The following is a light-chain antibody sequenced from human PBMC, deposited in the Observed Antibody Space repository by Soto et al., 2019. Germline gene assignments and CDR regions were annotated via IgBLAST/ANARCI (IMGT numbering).Light chain of an antibody. CDR3: QQYGGSPFT. J-gene: IGKJ3*01. Sequence: EIVLTQSPDTLSLSPGERATLSCRASQRVSSSYFAWFQQKPGQAPRLLIYGASSRATGTPDRFSGSGSGTDFTLTISRLETDDSAVYYCQQYGGSPFTFGPGTKVDIK. CDR1: QRVSSSY. V-gene: IGKV3-20*01. CDR2: GAS.